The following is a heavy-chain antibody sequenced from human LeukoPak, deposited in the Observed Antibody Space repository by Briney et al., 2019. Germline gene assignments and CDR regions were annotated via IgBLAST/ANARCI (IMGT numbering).Heavy chain of an antibody. Sequence: SETLSLTCAVYGGSFSGYYWSWIRQPPGKGLEWIGEINHSGSTNYNPSLKSRVTISVDTSKNQFSLKLSSVTAADTAVYCCGVSSSSSKGSFDYWGQGTLVTVSS. CDR1: GGSFSGYY. J-gene: IGHJ4*02. CDR3: GVSSSSSKGSFDY. CDR2: INHSGST. D-gene: IGHD2-2*01. V-gene: IGHV4-34*01.